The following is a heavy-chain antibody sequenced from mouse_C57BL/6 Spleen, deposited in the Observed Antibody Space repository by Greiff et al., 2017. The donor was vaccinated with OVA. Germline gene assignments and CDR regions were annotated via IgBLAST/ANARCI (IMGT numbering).Heavy chain of an antibody. D-gene: IGHD2-2*01. CDR1: GYTFTSYW. CDR3: ARWDGYDGNYYAMDY. CDR2: IYPGSGST. Sequence: QVQLQQSGAELVKPGASVKMSCKASGYTFTSYWITWVKQRPGQGLEWIGDIYPGSGSTNYNEKFKSKATLTVDTSSSTAYMQLSSLTSEDSAVYYCARWDGYDGNYYAMDYWGQGTSVTVSS. V-gene: IGHV1-55*01. J-gene: IGHJ4*01.